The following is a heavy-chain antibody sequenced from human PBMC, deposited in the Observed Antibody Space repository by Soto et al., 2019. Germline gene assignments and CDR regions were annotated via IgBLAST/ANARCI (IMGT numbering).Heavy chain of an antibody. CDR2: TYYRSRWYS. CDR1: ADTVSRSSFA. D-gene: IGHD2-15*01. V-gene: IGHV6-1*01. Sequence: SQTLGLSCVCSADTVSRSSFAWNLVRQSPSRGLEWLGRTYYRSRWYSDYAVSVRSRIDINADTSKNQVSLQLNSVTPEDTAVYYCARSEEDSDYYYYGMDVWGQGTTVTVSS. CDR3: ARSEEDSDYYYYGMDV. J-gene: IGHJ6*02.